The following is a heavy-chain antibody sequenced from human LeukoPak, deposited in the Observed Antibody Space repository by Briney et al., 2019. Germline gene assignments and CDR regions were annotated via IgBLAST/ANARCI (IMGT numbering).Heavy chain of an antibody. V-gene: IGHV4-59*06. Sequence: SETLSLTCTVSGGSISSYYWSWIRQPPGKGLEWIGYIYYSGSTYNNPSLKSRVTISVDTSKNQFSLKLSSVTAADTAVYYCATHCSSTSCYNLGSYYYYMDVWGKGTTVTVSS. CDR2: IYYSGST. CDR1: GGSISSYY. J-gene: IGHJ6*03. CDR3: ATHCSSTSCYNLGSYYYYMDV. D-gene: IGHD2-2*02.